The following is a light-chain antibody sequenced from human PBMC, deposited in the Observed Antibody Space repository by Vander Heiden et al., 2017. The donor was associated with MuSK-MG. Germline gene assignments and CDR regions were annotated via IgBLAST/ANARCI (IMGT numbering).Light chain of an antibody. CDR1: QSVSSN. CDR3: QQYKNWPLLT. Sequence: EIVMTQSPATLSVSPGERATLSCRASQSVSSNLAWYQQKPGQAPRLLIYGASTRDTGIPARFSGSGYGKEFTLTISSRQSEDFAVYYCQQYKNWPLLTFGGGTKVEIK. J-gene: IGKJ4*01. CDR2: GAS. V-gene: IGKV3-15*01.